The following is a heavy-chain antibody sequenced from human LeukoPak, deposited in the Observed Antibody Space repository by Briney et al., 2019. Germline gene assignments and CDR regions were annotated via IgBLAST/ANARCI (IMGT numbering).Heavy chain of an antibody. CDR3: ARDPDMTASDAFDI. V-gene: IGHV1-69*13. CDR1: GGTFSSYA. Sequence: GASVKVPCKASGGTFSSYAISWVRQAPGQGLEWMGGIIPIFGTANYAQKFQGRVTITADESTSTAYMELSSLRSEDTAVYYCARDPDMTASDAFDIWGQGTMVTVSS. J-gene: IGHJ3*02. D-gene: IGHD3-9*01. CDR2: IIPIFGTA.